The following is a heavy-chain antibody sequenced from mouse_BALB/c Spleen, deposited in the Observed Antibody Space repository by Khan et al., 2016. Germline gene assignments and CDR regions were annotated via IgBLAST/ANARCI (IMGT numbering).Heavy chain of an antibody. CDR1: GFIFTDYY. Sequence: EVELVESGGGLVQPGGSLRLSCATSGFIFTDYYMSWVRQPPVKALAWLGFIRNRVNGYTTEYSPSVGGRFTIARDNSQSFVYLQMSPLITEDSATYYCATHHDDDYTMDDRGDGTSVTVS. J-gene: IGHJ4*01. D-gene: IGHD2-12*01. V-gene: IGHV7-3*02. CDR2: IRNRVNGYTT. CDR3: ATHHDDDYTMDD.